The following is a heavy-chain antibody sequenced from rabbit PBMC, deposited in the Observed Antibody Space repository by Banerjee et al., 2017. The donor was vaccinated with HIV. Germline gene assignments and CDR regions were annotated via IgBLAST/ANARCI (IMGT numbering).Heavy chain of an antibody. Sequence: QEQLEESGGGLVKPEGSLTVTCTASGFSFSDRDVMCWVRQAPGKGLEWIGCINTATGKDVYANWAKGRFTISTTSSTTVTLQVTSLAAADTATYFCARDLSGAVGWNFFLWGPGTLVTVS. V-gene: IGHV1S45*01. CDR3: ARDLSGAVGWNFFL. CDR2: INTATGKD. J-gene: IGHJ4*01. CDR1: GFSFSDRDV. D-gene: IGHD1-1*01.